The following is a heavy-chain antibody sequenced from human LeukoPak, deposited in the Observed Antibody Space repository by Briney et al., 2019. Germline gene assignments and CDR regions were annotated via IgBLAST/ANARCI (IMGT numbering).Heavy chain of an antibody. J-gene: IGHJ4*02. V-gene: IGHV1-2*02. D-gene: IGHD3-10*01. Sequence: EASVKVSCKASGGTFSSYAISWVRQAPGQGLEWMGWINPNSGGTNYAQKFQGRVTMTRDTSISTAYMELSRLRSDDTAVYYCARGKTPYGSGSYLFDYWGQGTLVTVSS. CDR3: ARGKTPYGSGSYLFDY. CDR1: GGTFSSYA. CDR2: INPNSGGT.